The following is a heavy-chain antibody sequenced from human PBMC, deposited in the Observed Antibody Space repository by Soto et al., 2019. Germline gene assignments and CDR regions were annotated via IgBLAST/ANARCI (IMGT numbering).Heavy chain of an antibody. CDR3: AIPRVGYGSGRLNDFDP. CDR1: GGSISSGNYY. V-gene: IGHV4-30-4*01. CDR2: ISYSGST. D-gene: IGHD3-10*01. Sequence: PSETLSLTCTVSGGSISSGNYYWSWIRQPPGKGLEWIGFISYSGSTYYSTSLKSRVTMSVDTSKNQFSLKLTSVTAADTAVYYCAIPRVGYGSGRLNDFDPWGQGTLGTV. J-gene: IGHJ5*02.